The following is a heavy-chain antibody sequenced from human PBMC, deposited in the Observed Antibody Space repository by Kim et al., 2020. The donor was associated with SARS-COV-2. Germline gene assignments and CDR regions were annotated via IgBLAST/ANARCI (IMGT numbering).Heavy chain of an antibody. Sequence: SETLSLTCTVSGGSISISNFYWSWLRQPPGKELEWIATIYYSGNTYYNQSLKSRVTISVDTSKNQFSLKLSSVTAADTAIYSCVRYTGNFGYYFDHWGQGTLVTVSS. V-gene: IGHV4-39*01. J-gene: IGHJ4*02. CDR3: VRYTGNFGYYFDH. CDR1: GGSISISNFY. D-gene: IGHD1-7*01. CDR2: IYYSGNT.